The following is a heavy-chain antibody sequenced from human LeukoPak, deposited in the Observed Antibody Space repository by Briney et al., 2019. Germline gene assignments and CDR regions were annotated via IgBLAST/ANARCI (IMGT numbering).Heavy chain of an antibody. V-gene: IGHV4-61*01. CDR3: ARVVVVPAAILAEYFQH. CDR1: GGSVSSGSYY. Sequence: SETLSLTCTVSGGSVSSGSYYWSWIRQPPGKGLEWFGYIYYSGSTNYNPSLKSRVTISVDTSKNQFSLKLSSVTAADTAVYYCARVVVVPAAILAEYFQHWGQGTLVTVSS. J-gene: IGHJ1*01. CDR2: IYYSGST. D-gene: IGHD2-2*01.